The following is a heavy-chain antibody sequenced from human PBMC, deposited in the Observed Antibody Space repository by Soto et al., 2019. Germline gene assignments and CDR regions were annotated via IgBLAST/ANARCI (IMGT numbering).Heavy chain of an antibody. CDR3: VRRSPEDAFDI. J-gene: IGHJ3*02. CDR2: IYEGGNT. V-gene: IGHV4-30-2*01. Sequence: SETLSLTCAVSGGSIISGGYSWSWIRQPPGKGLQWIGHIYEGGNTYYTPSLESRVAISTDKSKNQFSLRLSSVTAADTAVYYCVRRSPEDAFDIWGQGTMVTVSS. CDR1: GGSIISGGYS.